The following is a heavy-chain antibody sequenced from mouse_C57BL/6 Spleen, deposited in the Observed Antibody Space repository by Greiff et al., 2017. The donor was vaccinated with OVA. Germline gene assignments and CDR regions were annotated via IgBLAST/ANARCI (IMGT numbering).Heavy chain of an antibody. J-gene: IGHJ3*01. CDR3: SRSDYGYDFFAY. CDR1: GYTFTSYW. CDR2: IDPSDSET. D-gene: IGHD2-2*01. Sequence: QVQLKQPGAELVRPGSSVKLSCTASGYTFTSYWMHLVKQRPIQGLEWIGNIDPSDSETHYNQKFKDKATLTVDKSSSTAYMQLSSLTSEDSAVYYCSRSDYGYDFFAYWGQGTLVTVSA. V-gene: IGHV1-52*01.